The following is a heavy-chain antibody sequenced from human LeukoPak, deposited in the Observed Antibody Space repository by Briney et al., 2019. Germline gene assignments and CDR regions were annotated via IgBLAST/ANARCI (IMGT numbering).Heavy chain of an antibody. J-gene: IGHJ4*02. CDR1: GYTFTSNY. CDR3: ARAQEGFDY. V-gene: IGHV1-46*01. Sequence: ASVKVSCKASGYTFTSNYIHWVRQAPGQGLEWMGMIYPRDGSTSYAQKFQGRVTGTRDTSTSTVHMELSGLRSEDTAVYYCARAQEGFDYWGQGTLVTVSS. CDR2: IYPRDGST.